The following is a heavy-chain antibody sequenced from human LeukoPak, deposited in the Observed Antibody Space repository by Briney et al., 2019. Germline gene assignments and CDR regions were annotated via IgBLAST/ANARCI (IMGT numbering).Heavy chain of an antibody. V-gene: IGHV4-39*07. Sequence: SETLSLTCTVSGGSISSSSYYWGWIRQPPGKGLEWIGSIYYSGSTYYNPSLKSRVTISVDTSKNQFSLKLSSVTAADTAVYYCARPFIAAAGYDAFDIWGQGTMVTVSS. CDR1: GGSISSSSYY. CDR2: IYYSGST. CDR3: ARPFIAAAGYDAFDI. D-gene: IGHD6-13*01. J-gene: IGHJ3*02.